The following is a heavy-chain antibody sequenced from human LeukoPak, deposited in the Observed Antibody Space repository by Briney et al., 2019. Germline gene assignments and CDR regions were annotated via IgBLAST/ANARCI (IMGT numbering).Heavy chain of an antibody. Sequence: PGGSLRLSCAASGFTFSSYWMHWVRQDPGKGLVWVSRIDSFGSSNNYADSVRGRFTISRDNAKNTLYLQMSSLRADDTAVYYCARSDHYHDNSGYDVWGQGTLVTVSS. J-gene: IGHJ4*02. CDR2: IDSFGSSN. CDR1: GFTFSSYW. V-gene: IGHV3-74*01. CDR3: ARSDHYHDNSGYDV. D-gene: IGHD3-22*01.